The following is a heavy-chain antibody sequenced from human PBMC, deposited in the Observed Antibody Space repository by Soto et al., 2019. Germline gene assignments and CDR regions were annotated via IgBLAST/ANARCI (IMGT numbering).Heavy chain of an antibody. CDR1: GYIFVNYG. CDR2: ISPYTGNT. J-gene: IGHJ6*02. Sequence: QVQLVQSGDEVKKPGASVKVSCKASGYIFVNYGIAWVRQAPGQGLEWMGWISPYTGNTHSATKVQGRLTMTTDTSTSTAYMDLGSLTSDDTAVYYCVIVDNYVPPTPQDVWGQGTTVSVSS. D-gene: IGHD3-16*01. CDR3: VIVDNYVPPTPQDV. V-gene: IGHV1-18*01.